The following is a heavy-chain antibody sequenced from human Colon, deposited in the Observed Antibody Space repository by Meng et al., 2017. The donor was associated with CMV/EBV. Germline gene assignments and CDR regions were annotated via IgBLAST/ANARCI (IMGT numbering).Heavy chain of an antibody. V-gene: IGHV4-4*02. CDR1: GVSISSGNW. Sequence: VQLQESGPRLVKPSGTLSLTCVVSGVSISSGNWWNWVRQSPGKGLEWIGEMFHSGDTNYNPSLRSRMSISLDRSKNQVSLILSSVTAADSAVYYCATARSGCSSDSCFLENWGRGTLVTVSS. CDR2: MFHSGDT. CDR3: ATARSGCSSDSCFLEN. J-gene: IGHJ4*02. D-gene: IGHD3-3*01.